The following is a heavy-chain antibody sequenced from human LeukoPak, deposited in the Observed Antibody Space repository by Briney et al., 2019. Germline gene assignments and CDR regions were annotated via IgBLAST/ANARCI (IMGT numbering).Heavy chain of an antibody. CDR2: IYYSGST. D-gene: IGHD1-14*01. Sequence: SQTLSLTCTVSGGPISSGGYYWSWIRQHPGKGLEWIGYIYYSGSTYYNPSLKSRVTISVDTSKNQFSLKLSSVTAADTAVYYCARSEIDRGWLYQHRNYYFDYWGQGTLVTVSS. V-gene: IGHV4-31*03. CDR1: GGPISSGGYY. CDR3: ARSEIDRGWLYQHRNYYFDY. J-gene: IGHJ4*02.